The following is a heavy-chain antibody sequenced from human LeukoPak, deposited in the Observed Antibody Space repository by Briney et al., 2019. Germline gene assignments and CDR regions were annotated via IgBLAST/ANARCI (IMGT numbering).Heavy chain of an antibody. CDR3: ARWEGYSSGWSEHYYFDY. V-gene: IGHV5-51*01. J-gene: IGHJ4*02. D-gene: IGHD6-19*01. CDR1: GYRFTSYW. Sequence: GESLKISFKGAGYRFTSYWSGWVRQMPGKGLEWMGIIYPGDSDTRYSPSFQGQVTISADKSISTAYLQWSSLKASDTAMYYCARWEGYSSGWSEHYYFDYWGQGTLVTVSS. CDR2: IYPGDSDT.